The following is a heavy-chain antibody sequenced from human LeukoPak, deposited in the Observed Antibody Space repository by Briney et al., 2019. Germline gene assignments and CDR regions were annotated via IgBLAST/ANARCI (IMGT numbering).Heavy chain of an antibody. D-gene: IGHD5-18*01. V-gene: IGHV3-23*01. J-gene: IGHJ4*02. CDR3: ATAGNSRFDY. CDR1: GFTFSSYT. Sequence: GGSLRLSCAASGFTFSSYTMSWVRQAPGKGLEWVSAISGSGGSTYYADSVKGRIIISRDNAKNTLYLQMNSLRVEDTALYFCATAGNSRFDYWGQGTLVTVSS. CDR2: ISGSGGST.